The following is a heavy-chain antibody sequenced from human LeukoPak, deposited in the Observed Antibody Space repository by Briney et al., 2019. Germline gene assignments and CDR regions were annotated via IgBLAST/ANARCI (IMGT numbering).Heavy chain of an antibody. V-gene: IGHV4-61*02. CDR1: GGSISSGSYY. CDR3: ARHRPLARGPLHSFDY. J-gene: IGHJ4*02. Sequence: NPSETLSLTCTVSGGSISSGSYYWSWIRQPAGKGLEWIGRIYTSGSTNYNPSLKSRVTISVDTSKSQFSLKLSSVTAADTAVYYCARHRPLARGPLHSFDYWGQGTLVTVSS. D-gene: IGHD3-10*01. CDR2: IYTSGST.